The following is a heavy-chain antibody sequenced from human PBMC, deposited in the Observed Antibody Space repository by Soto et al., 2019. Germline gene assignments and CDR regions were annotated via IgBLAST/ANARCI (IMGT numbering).Heavy chain of an antibody. CDR1: GFTFSSYG. D-gene: IGHD3-22*01. J-gene: IGHJ4*02. CDR2: ISYDGSNK. V-gene: IGHV3-30*03. CDR3: ATYSRSPYYDSSAPFDY. Sequence: LRLSCAASGFTFSSYGMHWVRQAPGKGLEWVAVISYDGSNKYYADSVKGRFTISRDNSKNTLYLQMNSLRAEDTAVYYCATYSRSPYYDSSAPFDYWGQGTLVTVSS.